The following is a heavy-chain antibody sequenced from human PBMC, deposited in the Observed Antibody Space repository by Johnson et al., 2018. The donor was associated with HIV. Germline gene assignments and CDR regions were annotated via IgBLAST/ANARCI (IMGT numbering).Heavy chain of an antibody. CDR1: GFFFSSYG. J-gene: IGHJ3*02. CDR3: AKDQSIVVVIPPTGDAFDS. Sequence: QVQLVESGGGVVQPGGSLRLSCAASGFFFSSYGIHWVRQAPGKVLEWVAFIRYDGTNKYYADSVKGRFTISRDNSKNPLYLQMNRLSAEDTAVSYCAKDQSIVVVIPPTGDAFDSWGQGTMVTVSS. V-gene: IGHV3-30*02. D-gene: IGHD2-15*01. CDR2: IRYDGTNK.